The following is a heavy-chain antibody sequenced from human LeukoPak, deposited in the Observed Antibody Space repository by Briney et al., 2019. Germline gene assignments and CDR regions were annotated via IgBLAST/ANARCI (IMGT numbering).Heavy chain of an antibody. J-gene: IGHJ3*02. CDR2: INPNSGDT. CDR3: ARDHVGDDAFDI. CDR1: EYTFSGYY. D-gene: IGHD1-26*01. V-gene: IGHV1-2*02. Sequence: ASVTVSCKASEYTFSGYYIHWVRQAPGQGLQWMGGINPNSGDTNYAEKFQGRVTMTRDTSITTAYMELSGLRSDDTAVYYCARDHVGDDAFDIWGQGTMVTVSS.